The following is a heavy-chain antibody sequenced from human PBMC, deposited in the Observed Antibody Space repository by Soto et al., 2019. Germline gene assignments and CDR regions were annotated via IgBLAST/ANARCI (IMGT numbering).Heavy chain of an antibody. V-gene: IGHV4-39*01. CDR3: ASGRSPSSPVRY. Sequence: SETLSLTCTVSGGSISSSSYYWGWIRQPPGKGLEWIGSIYYSGGTYYNPSLKSRVTISVDTSKNQFSLKLSSVTTADTAVYYCASGRSPSSPVRYWGQGTLVTV. CDR2: IYYSGGT. J-gene: IGHJ4*02. D-gene: IGHD1-1*01. CDR1: GGSISSSSYY.